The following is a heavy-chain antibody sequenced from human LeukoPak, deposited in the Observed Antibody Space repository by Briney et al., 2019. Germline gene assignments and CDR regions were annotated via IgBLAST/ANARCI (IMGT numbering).Heavy chain of an antibody. CDR3: ARGLGRIGAMDGGRYFYGLDV. J-gene: IGHJ6*02. CDR1: GGTFTSYA. Sequence: SVKVSCKASGGTFTSYAFSWVRPAPGEGPEWMGQIIVVRGVTNNAQSFQGRVTITADKSTSTAYLEVSSLKSEDTAVYYCARGLGRIGAMDGGRYFYGLDVWGQGTTVTVSS. D-gene: IGHD3-16*01. V-gene: IGHV1-69*10. CDR2: IIVVRGVT.